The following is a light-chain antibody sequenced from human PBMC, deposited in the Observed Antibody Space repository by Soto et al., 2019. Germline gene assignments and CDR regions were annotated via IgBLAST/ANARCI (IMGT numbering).Light chain of an antibody. J-gene: IGKJ4*01. V-gene: IGKV1-5*01. CDR3: QQYNSFVLT. Sequence: DIQMTQSPSAVSASVGDRVTITCRASQDINDWLAWYQQKPGNAPKLLIYDASSLESGVPSRFSGSGSGTEFTLTISSLQPDDFATYYCQQYNSFVLTFGGGTKVDIK. CDR1: QDINDW. CDR2: DAS.